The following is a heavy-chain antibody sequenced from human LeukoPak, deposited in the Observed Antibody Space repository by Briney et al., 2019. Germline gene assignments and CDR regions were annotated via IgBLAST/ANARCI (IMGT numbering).Heavy chain of an antibody. D-gene: IGHD2-15*01. V-gene: IGHV3-23*01. J-gene: IGHJ4*02. Sequence: GGSLRLSCAASGFPFSNYAMTWVRQAPGKGLDWVSSISGSGDNTYYADSVKGRFTISRDNSKNTLFLQMNSLRAEDTALYYCAKCSAVDSYSSGDYWGQGTLVTVSS. CDR3: AKCSAVDSYSSGDY. CDR2: ISGSGDNT. CDR1: GFPFSNYA.